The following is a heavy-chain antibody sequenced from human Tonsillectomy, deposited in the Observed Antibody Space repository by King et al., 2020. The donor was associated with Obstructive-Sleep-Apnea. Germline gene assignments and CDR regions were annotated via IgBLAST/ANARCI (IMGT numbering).Heavy chain of an antibody. V-gene: IGHV3-30*18. CDR1: GFIFRSYG. J-gene: IGHJ4*02. CDR3: AKVGGSGSYYGYYFDY. Sequence: VQLVESGGGVVQPGRSLRLSCAASGFIFRSYGMHWVRQAPGKGLEWVAVISYDGSNTYYADSVKGRFTISRDTSTNTLYLQMNSLRDEDTAVYYSAKVGGSGSYYGYYFDYWGQGTLVTVSS. CDR2: ISYDGSNT. D-gene: IGHD3-10*01.